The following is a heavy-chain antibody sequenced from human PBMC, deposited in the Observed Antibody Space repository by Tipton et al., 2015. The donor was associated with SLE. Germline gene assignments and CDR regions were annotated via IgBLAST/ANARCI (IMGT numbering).Heavy chain of an antibody. CDR3: ARDLITMVQGVTNFDY. D-gene: IGHD3-10*01. J-gene: IGHJ4*02. CDR1: GFSFSNYA. V-gene: IGHV3-30*04. CDR2: IAYDGSNK. Sequence: SLRLSCAASGFSFSNYAMHWVRQTPGKGLEWVAVIAYDGSNKYYADSVKGRFTISRDNSKNTLYLQMNSLRAEDTAVYYCARDLITMVQGVTNFDYWGQGTLVTVSS.